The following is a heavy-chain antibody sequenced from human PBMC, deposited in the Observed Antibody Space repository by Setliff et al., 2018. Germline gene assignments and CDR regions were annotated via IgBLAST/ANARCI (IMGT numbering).Heavy chain of an antibody. Sequence: PSETLSLTCTVSNGSVSTTSHYWGWVRQPPGKGLEWIGSVYYSGYTYHSPSLESRVAISVDTSKNQFSLKVNSVTAADTAVYYCARVDFTMLQGVLGHWGQGTLVTVSS. CDR1: NGSVSTTSHY. CDR2: VYYSGYT. CDR3: ARVDFTMLQGVLGH. J-gene: IGHJ1*01. V-gene: IGHV4-39*07. D-gene: IGHD3-10*01.